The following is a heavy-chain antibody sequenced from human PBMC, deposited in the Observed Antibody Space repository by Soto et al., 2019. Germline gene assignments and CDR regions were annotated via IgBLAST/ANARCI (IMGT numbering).Heavy chain of an antibody. D-gene: IGHD6-13*01. CDR3: AKDKDSSSWYEDYGMDV. Sequence: PGGSLRLSCAASGFTFSSYGMHWVRQAPGKGLEWVAVISYDGSNKYYADSVKGRFTISRDNSKNTLYLQMNSLRAEDTAVYYCAKDKDSSSWYEDYGMDVWGQGTTVTVSS. CDR2: ISYDGSNK. V-gene: IGHV3-30*18. J-gene: IGHJ6*02. CDR1: GFTFSSYG.